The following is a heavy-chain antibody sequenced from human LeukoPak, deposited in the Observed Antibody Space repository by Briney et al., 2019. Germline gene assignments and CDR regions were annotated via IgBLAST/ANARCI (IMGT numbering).Heavy chain of an antibody. Sequence: KSGGSLRLSCAASRFDFSTFAINWVRQAPGKGLEWVSSISTTSTYIFYADSLKGRFTISRDNAKNSLYLQMNSLRAEDTAVYYCARFDYSPLSWYFDLWGRGTLVTVSS. CDR3: ARFDYSPLSWYFDL. J-gene: IGHJ2*01. CDR1: RFDFSTFA. CDR2: ISTTSTYI. D-gene: IGHD4-11*01. V-gene: IGHV3-21*01.